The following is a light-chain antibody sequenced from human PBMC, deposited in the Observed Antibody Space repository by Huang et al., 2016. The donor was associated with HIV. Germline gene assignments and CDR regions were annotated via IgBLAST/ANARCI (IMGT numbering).Light chain of an antibody. CDR3: QQRSDWPAIT. CDR1: QSVRYY. CDR2: YSS. V-gene: IGKV3-11*01. Sequence: EIVLTQSPATLSLSPGESATLSCRASQSVRYYLAWYQQKPGQAPRLLIYYSSNRATGIPARFSGSGSDTDFTLIIGSLEPEDSAVYYCQQRSDWPAITFGQGTRLEIK. J-gene: IGKJ5*01.